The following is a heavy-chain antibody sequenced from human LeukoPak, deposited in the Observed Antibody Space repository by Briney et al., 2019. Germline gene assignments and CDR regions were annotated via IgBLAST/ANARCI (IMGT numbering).Heavy chain of an antibody. CDR2: INPSGGST. J-gene: IGHJ4*02. D-gene: IGHD3-9*01. CDR1: GYTFTSYY. V-gene: IGHV1-46*01. Sequence: ASVKVSCKASGYTFTSYYMHWVRQAPGRGLEWMGIINPSGGSTSYAQKFQGRVTMTSDTSIDTVYMELTSLIYDDTAVYYCARDDDWGPDYWGQGTLVTVSS. CDR3: ARDDDWGPDY.